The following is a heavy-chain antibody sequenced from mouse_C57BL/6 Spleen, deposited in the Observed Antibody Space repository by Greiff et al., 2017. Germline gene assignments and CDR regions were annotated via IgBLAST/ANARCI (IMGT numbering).Heavy chain of an antibody. CDR3: ARRDYGSNFDY. V-gene: IGHV1-54*01. Sequence: QVQLQQSGAELVRPGTSVKVSCKASGYAFTNYLIEWVKQRPGQGLEWIGVINPGSGGTNYNEKFKGKATLTADKSPSTAYMQLSSLTSEDSAVYFCARRDYGSNFDYWGQGTTLTVSS. CDR1: GYAFTNYL. D-gene: IGHD1-1*01. CDR2: INPGSGGT. J-gene: IGHJ2*01.